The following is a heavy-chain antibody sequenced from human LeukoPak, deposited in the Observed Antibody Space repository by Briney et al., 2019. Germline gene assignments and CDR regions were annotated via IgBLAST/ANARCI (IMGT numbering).Heavy chain of an antibody. D-gene: IGHD6-6*01. Sequence: GRSLRLSCTASGFTFDDYAMHWVRQAPGKGLEWVSGISWNSGSIGYADSVKGRFTISRDNAQNSLYLQMNGLRAEDTALYYCAKGDAIAARLNYFDYWAREPWSPSPQ. J-gene: IGHJ4*02. CDR3: AKGDAIAARLNYFDY. CDR2: ISWNSGSI. V-gene: IGHV3-9*01. CDR1: GFTFDDYA.